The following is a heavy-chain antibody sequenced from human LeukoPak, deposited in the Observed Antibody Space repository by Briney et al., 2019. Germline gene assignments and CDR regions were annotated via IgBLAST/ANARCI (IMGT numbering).Heavy chain of an antibody. V-gene: IGHV4-38-2*02. Sequence: SETLSLTCTVSGYSISSGYYWGWIRQPPGKGLEWIGRIYTSGSTNYNPSLKSRVTMSVDTSKNQFSLKLSSVTAADTAVYYCARVGFGELYFDYWGQGTLVTVSS. J-gene: IGHJ4*02. CDR2: IYTSGST. CDR1: GYSISSGYY. D-gene: IGHD3-10*01. CDR3: ARVGFGELYFDY.